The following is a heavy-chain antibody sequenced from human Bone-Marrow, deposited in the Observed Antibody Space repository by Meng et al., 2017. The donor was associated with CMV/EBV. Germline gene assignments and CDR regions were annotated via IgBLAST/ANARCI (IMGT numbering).Heavy chain of an antibody. V-gene: IGHV4-38-2*02. J-gene: IGHJ5*02. CDR1: GYSISSGYY. CDR3: ARGLKSGYDSYNWFDP. D-gene: IGHD5-12*01. CDR2: IYHSGST. Sequence: GSLRLSCTVSGYSISSGYYWGWIRQPPGKGLEWIGSIYHSGSTYYNPSLKSRVTISVDTSKNQFSLKLSSVTAADTAVYYRARGLKSGYDSYNWFDPWGQGTLVTVSS.